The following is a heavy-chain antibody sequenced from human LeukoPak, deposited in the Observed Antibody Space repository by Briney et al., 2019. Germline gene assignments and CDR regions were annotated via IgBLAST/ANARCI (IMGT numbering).Heavy chain of an antibody. CDR1: GFTFSSYG. CDR3: AKPNYDILTGYRFFDY. CDR2: ISYDGSNK. V-gene: IGHV3-30*18. Sequence: GGSLRLSCAASGFTFSSYGMHWVRQAPGKGLEWVAVISYDGSNKYYTDSVKGRFTISRDNSKNTLYMQMNSLRAKDTAVYYCAKPNYDILTGYRFFDYWGQGTLVTVSS. J-gene: IGHJ4*02. D-gene: IGHD3-9*01.